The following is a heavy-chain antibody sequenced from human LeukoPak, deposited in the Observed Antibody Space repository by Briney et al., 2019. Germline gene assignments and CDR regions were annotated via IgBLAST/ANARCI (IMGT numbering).Heavy chain of an antibody. Sequence: PTETLSLTCAVYGGSFSGYYWSWIRQPPGKGLEWVATIFFRGANYNNPSTYYNPSLKNRVTMSVDTSKNQFSLNLTSVTAADTALYYCVRPYGDQYWFDPWGQGTLVTVSS. V-gene: IGHV4-34*12. D-gene: IGHD4-17*01. CDR1: GGSFSGYY. CDR3: VRPYGDQYWFDP. J-gene: IGHJ5*02. CDR2: ANYNNPST.